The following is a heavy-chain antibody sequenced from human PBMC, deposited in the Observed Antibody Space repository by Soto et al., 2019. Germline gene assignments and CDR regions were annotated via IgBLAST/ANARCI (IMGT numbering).Heavy chain of an antibody. CDR3: ASCYCSVGSCYACWHFDL. J-gene: IGHJ2*01. D-gene: IGHD2-15*01. Sequence: QGQLVQSGAEVKKPGASVKVSCQASGYTFTNYAISWVRQAPGQGLEWMGWISASTRNTDQAQNFQGRVTMTIDTSTNTANMELRSLRSDDTAVYYCASCYCSVGSCYACWHFDLWGRGTLVTVSS. CDR2: ISASTRNT. CDR1: GYTFTNYA. V-gene: IGHV1-18*01.